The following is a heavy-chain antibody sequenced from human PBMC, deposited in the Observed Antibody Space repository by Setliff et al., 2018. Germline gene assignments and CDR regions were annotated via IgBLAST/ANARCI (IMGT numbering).Heavy chain of an antibody. J-gene: IGHJ6*02. CDR3: ARGLSSSWYLYYYGMDV. CDR1: GGSFSGYY. V-gene: IGHV4-31*11. Sequence: SETLSLTCAVYGGSFSGYYWSWIRQHPGKGLEWIGYIYYSGSTYYNPSLKSRVTISVDTSKNQFSLKLSSVTAADTAVYYCARGLSSSWYLYYYGMDVWGQGTTVTVSS. D-gene: IGHD6-13*01. CDR2: IYYSGST.